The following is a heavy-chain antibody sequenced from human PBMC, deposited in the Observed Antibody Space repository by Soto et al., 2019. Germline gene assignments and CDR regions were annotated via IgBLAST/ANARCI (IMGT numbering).Heavy chain of an antibody. CDR3: ASGASRWYPYFFDS. V-gene: IGHV1-69*01. J-gene: IGHJ4*02. D-gene: IGHD6-13*01. CDR1: EGTFNSYA. Sequence: QAQVVQSGAEVRKPGSSVKLSCKASEGTFNSYAIAWVRQAPGQGLEWMGGIIPYYNTLNYAQKFQDRVTITADDSTNTLYMELSSLRSDDTAVSFCASGASRWYPYFFDSWAQGPLVTVSS. CDR2: IIPYYNTL.